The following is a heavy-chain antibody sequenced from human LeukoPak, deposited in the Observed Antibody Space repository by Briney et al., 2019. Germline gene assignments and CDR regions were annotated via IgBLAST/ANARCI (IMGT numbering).Heavy chain of an antibody. CDR3: ARGGREYCSSTSCYWPDY. D-gene: IGHD2-2*01. J-gene: IGHJ4*02. CDR1: GGSISSYY. CDR2: IYYSGST. V-gene: IGHV4-59*01. Sequence: SETLSLTCTVSGGSISSYYWSWIRQPPGKGLKWIGYIYYSGSTNYNPSLESRVTISVDTSKNQFSLKLSSVTAADTAVYYCARGGREYCSSTSCYWPDYWGQGTLVTVSS.